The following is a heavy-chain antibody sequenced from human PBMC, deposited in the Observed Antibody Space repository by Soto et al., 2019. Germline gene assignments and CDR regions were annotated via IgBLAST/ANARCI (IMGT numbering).Heavy chain of an antibody. J-gene: IGHJ4*02. CDR1: GGSISSHY. CDR2: IYYSGST. CDR3: ARQSGGYDDDSSGYPDY. Sequence: SETLSLTCTVSGGSISSHYWSWIRQPPGKGLEWIGFIYYSGSTNYNPSLKSRVTISVDRSKNQLSLRLSSVTAADTAVYYCARQSGGYDDDSSGYPDYWGQGTLVTVSS. V-gene: IGHV4-59*08. D-gene: IGHD3-22*01.